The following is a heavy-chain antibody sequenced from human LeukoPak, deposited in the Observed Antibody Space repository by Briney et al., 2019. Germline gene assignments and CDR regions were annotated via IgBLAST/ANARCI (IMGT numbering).Heavy chain of an antibody. J-gene: IGHJ4*02. D-gene: IGHD3-10*01. CDR2: ISYDGSNK. CDR3: VRASGSFDY. CDR1: GFTFSSYA. V-gene: IGHV3-30*07. Sequence: GRSLRLSCAASGFTFSSYAMHWVRQAPGKGLEWVAVISYDGSNKYYADSVKGRFTISRDNSKKTLYLQMNSLRVEDTAVYYCVRASGSFDYWGQGTLVTVSS.